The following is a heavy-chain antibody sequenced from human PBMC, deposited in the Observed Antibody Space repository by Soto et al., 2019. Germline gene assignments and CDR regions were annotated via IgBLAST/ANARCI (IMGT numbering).Heavy chain of an antibody. CDR2: IYWNDDK. D-gene: IGHD6-19*01. CDR3: AHRPSGWYLFDY. CDR1: GFSLSTSGLG. Sequence: PTETLRLTCIFSGFSLSTSGLGVGSIRQPPGKALEWLALIYWNDDKRYSPSLKARLTITKDTSKNQVVLTMTNMDPVDTATYYCAHRPSGWYLFDYWGQGTLVTVSS. V-gene: IGHV2-5*01. J-gene: IGHJ4*02.